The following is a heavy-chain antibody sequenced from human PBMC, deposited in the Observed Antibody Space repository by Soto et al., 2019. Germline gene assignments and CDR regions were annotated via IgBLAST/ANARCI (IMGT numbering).Heavy chain of an antibody. V-gene: IGHV1-46*01. CDR3: ARDLLGIFGGSDMDV. D-gene: IGHD3-3*01. J-gene: IGHJ6*02. CDR2: INPSGGST. CDR1: GYTYTSYY. Sequence: QVQLVQSGAEVKKPGASVKVSCKASGYTYTSYYMHWVRQAPGQGLEWMGIINPSGGSTSYAQKFQGRVTMTRDTSTSTVYMELSSLRSEDTAVYYCARDLLGIFGGSDMDVWGQGTTVTVSS.